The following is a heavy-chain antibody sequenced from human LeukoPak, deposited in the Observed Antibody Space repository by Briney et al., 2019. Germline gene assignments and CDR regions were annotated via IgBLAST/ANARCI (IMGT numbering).Heavy chain of an antibody. V-gene: IGHV3-23*01. CDR2: ISSSGSGGNT. Sequence: GGSLRLSCVASGVTLSNYAMSWARQAPGKGLEWVSGISSSGSGGNTYYADSVKGRFTISRDNSKNTLYLQMNSLRAEDTAVYYCARDFNSADFGDPIYYYYYYYGMDVWGQGTTVTVSS. CDR3: ARDFNSADFGDPIYYYYYYYGMDV. J-gene: IGHJ6*02. CDR1: GVTLSNYA. D-gene: IGHD3-16*01.